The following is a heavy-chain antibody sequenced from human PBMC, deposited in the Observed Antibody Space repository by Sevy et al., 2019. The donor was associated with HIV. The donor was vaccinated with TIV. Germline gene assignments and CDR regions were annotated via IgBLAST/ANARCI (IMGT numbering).Heavy chain of an antibody. V-gene: IGHV4-31*03. D-gene: IGHD3-10*01. CDR3: ARDPTYYYGSGSYYAYYGMDV. Sequence: SETLSLTCTVSGGSISSGGYYWSWIRQHPGKGLEWIGYIYYSGSTYYNPSLKSRVTISVDTSKNQFSLKLSSVTAADTAVYYCARDPTYYYGSGSYYAYYGMDVWGQGTTVTVSS. CDR1: GGSISSGGYY. CDR2: IYYSGST. J-gene: IGHJ6*02.